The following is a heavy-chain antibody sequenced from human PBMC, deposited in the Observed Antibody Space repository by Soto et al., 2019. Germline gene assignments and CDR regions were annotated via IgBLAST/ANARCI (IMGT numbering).Heavy chain of an antibody. D-gene: IGHD1-1*01. Sequence: GVSLRLSCAASGFTFSSYGMHWVRQAPGKGLEWVAVISYDGSNKYYADSVKGRFTISRDNSKNTLYLQMNSLRAEDTAVCYCARVTRTYRQPCGMDVWGQGTTVTVSS. CDR3: ARVTRTYRQPCGMDV. J-gene: IGHJ6*02. CDR1: GFTFSSYG. CDR2: ISYDGSNK. V-gene: IGHV3-30*03.